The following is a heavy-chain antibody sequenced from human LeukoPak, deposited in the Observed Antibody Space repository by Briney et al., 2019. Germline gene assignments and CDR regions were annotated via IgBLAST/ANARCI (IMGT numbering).Heavy chain of an antibody. Sequence: SVKVSCKASGGTFSSYAISWVRQVPGQGLEWMGRIIPILGIANYAQKFQGRVTITADKSTSTAYMELSSLRSEDTAVYYCASLDTAMDYYYYGMDVWGQGTTVTVSS. CDR3: ASLDTAMDYYYYGMDV. CDR1: GGTFSSYA. CDR2: IIPILGIA. D-gene: IGHD5-18*01. V-gene: IGHV1-69*04. J-gene: IGHJ6*02.